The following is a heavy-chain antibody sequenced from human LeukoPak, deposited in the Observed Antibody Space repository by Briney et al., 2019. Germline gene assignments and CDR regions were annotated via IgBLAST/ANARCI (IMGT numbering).Heavy chain of an antibody. D-gene: IGHD3-3*01. J-gene: IGHJ4*02. CDR1: GFTFDDYA. CDR2: ISWNSGST. Sequence: GGSLRLSCAASGFTFDDYAMHWVRQAPGKGLEWVSGISWNSGSTDYADSVKGRFTISRDNSKNTLYLQMDSLRADDTAVYYCAKPYGGFDFWSGYPLDSWGQGTLVTVSS. CDR3: AKPYGGFDFWSGYPLDS. V-gene: IGHV3-9*01.